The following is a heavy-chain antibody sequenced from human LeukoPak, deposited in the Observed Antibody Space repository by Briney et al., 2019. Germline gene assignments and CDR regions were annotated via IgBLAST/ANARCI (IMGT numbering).Heavy chain of an antibody. CDR2: IWYDGSNK. Sequence: GGSLRLSCAASGFTFSSYGMHWVRQAPGKGLEWVAVIWYDGSNKYYADSVKGRFTISRDNSKNTLYLRMNSLRAEDTAVYYCAKDVGSYYDFWSGYYTPDYFDYWGQGTLVTVSS. V-gene: IGHV3-33*06. CDR1: GFTFSSYG. J-gene: IGHJ4*02. CDR3: AKDVGSYYDFWSGYYTPDYFDY. D-gene: IGHD3-3*01.